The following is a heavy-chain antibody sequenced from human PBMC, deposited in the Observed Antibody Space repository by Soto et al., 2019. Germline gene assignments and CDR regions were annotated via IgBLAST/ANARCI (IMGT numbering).Heavy chain of an antibody. CDR3: ARDQYSGFQFHY. Sequence: SETLSLTCTVSGGSISSGDYNWSWIRQHPGKGLEWIGYIYYSGSTYYNPSLKSRITISVDTSKNQFSLKLSSVTAADTAVYYCARDQYSGFQFHYWGQGTLVTVSS. CDR2: IYYSGST. D-gene: IGHD5-12*01. CDR1: GGSISSGDYN. V-gene: IGHV4-31*03. J-gene: IGHJ4*02.